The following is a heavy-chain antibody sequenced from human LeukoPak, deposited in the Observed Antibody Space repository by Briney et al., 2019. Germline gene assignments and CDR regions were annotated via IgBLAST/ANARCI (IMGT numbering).Heavy chain of an antibody. CDR1: GGSFSGCY. J-gene: IGHJ4*02. CDR2: INHSGST. Sequence: SETLSLTCAVYGGSFSGCYRSWIRQPPGKGLEWIGEINHSGSTNYNPSLKSRVTISVDTSKNQFSLKLSSVTAADTAVYYSARAYYDFWSGYPSTFDYWGQGTLVTVSS. D-gene: IGHD3-3*01. V-gene: IGHV4-34*01. CDR3: ARAYYDFWSGYPSTFDY.